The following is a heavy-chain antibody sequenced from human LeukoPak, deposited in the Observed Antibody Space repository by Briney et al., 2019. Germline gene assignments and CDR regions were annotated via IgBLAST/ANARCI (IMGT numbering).Heavy chain of an antibody. D-gene: IGHD6-13*01. CDR2: INHSGST. Sequence: SETLSLTCAVYGGSFSGYYWSWIRQPPGKGLEWIGEINHSGSTNYNPSLMSRVTISVDTSKNQFSLKLSSVTAADTAVYYCARELRYSSSWYSRKAFDIWGQGTMVTVSS. J-gene: IGHJ3*02. CDR1: GGSFSGYY. CDR3: ARELRYSSSWYSRKAFDI. V-gene: IGHV4-34*01.